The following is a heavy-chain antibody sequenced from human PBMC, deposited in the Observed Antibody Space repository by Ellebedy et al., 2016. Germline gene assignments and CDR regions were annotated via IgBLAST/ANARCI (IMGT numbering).Heavy chain of an antibody. V-gene: IGHV4-59*01. CDR3: ARDKVGDAAFDY. CDR1: GASITSYY. CDR2: FYYSGYT. J-gene: IGHJ4*02. Sequence: SETLSLTCTVSGASITSYYWSWTRQTPGKGLEWIGYFYYSGYTNYNPSLQSRVNISVDTSNNQLSLTLSSVTAADTAVYYCARDKVGDAAFDYWGQGTLVTVSS.